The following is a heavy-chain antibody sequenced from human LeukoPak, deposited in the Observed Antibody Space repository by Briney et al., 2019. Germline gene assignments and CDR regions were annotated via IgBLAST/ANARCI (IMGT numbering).Heavy chain of an antibody. CDR1: GGSLSSYY. CDR2: IYYSGST. J-gene: IGHJ6*02. D-gene: IGHD3-10*01. CDR3: ARLLWFGELKLDYYGMDV. V-gene: IGHV4-59*01. Sequence: SETLSLTCTGSGGSLSSYYWSWIRQPPGKGLEWIGYIYYSGSTNYNPSLKSRVTIPVDTSKNQFSLKLSSVTAADTAVYYCARLLWFGELKLDYYGMDVWGQGTTVTVSS.